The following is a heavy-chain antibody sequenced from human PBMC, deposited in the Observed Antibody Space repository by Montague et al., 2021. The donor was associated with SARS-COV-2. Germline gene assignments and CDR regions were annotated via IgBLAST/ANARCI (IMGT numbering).Heavy chain of an antibody. V-gene: IGHV2-70*01. CDR3: ARIPNDSWYVSYFDY. CDR1: GLPLSTSGLC. J-gene: IGHJ4*02. CDR2: TDWDDDK. D-gene: IGHD6-13*01. Sequence: PALVKPTKTLTLTCTLSGLPLSTSGLCVGWIRQPPGKALEWLALTDWDDDKYYSPSLKTRLSISKDASKNQEVLTMANMEPVGTATYYCARIPNDSWYVSYFDYWGQGILVTVSS.